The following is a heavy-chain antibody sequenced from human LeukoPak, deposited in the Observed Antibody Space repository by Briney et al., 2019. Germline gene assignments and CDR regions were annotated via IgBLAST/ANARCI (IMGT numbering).Heavy chain of an antibody. J-gene: IGHJ3*02. V-gene: IGHV1-24*01. Sequence: ASVKVSCKVSGYTLTELSMHWVRQAPGKGLEWMGGFDPEDGETIYAQKFQGRVTMTEDTSTDTAYMELSSLRSEDTAVYYCATALEGSASMNDAFDIWGQGTMVTVSS. CDR2: FDPEDGET. D-gene: IGHD2-15*01. CDR3: ATALEGSASMNDAFDI. CDR1: GYTLTELS.